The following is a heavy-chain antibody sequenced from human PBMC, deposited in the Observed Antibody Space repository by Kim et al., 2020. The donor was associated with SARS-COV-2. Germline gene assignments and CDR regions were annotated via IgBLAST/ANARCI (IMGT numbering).Heavy chain of an antibody. D-gene: IGHD4-17*01. V-gene: IGHV3-74*01. CDR2: GSLT. J-gene: IGHJ4*02. Sequence: GSLTNYAGSVKGRFTISRDNAKNTLYLQINSLRADDTGVYYCTGTYGGAHWGQGTLVTVSS. CDR3: TGTYGGAH.